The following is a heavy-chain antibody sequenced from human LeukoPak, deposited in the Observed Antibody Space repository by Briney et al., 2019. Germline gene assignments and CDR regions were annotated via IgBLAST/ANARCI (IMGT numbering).Heavy chain of an antibody. Sequence: ASVKVSCKASGYTFTGYYMHWVRQAPGQGLEWMGRINPNSGGTNYAQKFQGRVTMTRDTSISTAYMELNRLRSDDTAVYYCARGRVVAATVYFDYWGQGTLVTVSS. D-gene: IGHD2-15*01. J-gene: IGHJ4*02. CDR3: ARGRVVAATVYFDY. V-gene: IGHV1-2*06. CDR1: GYTFTGYY. CDR2: INPNSGGT.